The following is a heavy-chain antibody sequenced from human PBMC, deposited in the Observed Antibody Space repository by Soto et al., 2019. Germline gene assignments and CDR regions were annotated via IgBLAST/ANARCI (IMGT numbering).Heavy chain of an antibody. D-gene: IGHD2-2*01. CDR2: IYPGDSDT. CDR1: GYDFTTYW. V-gene: IGHV5-51*01. CDR3: ARMGCNNSSCPNWYFDL. J-gene: IGHJ2*01. Sequence: PGESLKISCKGSGYDFTTYWIAWVRQMPGKGLEWMGIIYPGDSDTRYSPSFQGQVTISVDKSIITAYLQWGSLKASDSAMYYCARMGCNNSSCPNWYFDLWGRGTLVTVSS.